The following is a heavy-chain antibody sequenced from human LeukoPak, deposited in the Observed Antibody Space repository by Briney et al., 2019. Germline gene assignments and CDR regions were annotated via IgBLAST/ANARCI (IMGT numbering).Heavy chain of an antibody. Sequence: ASVKVSCKASGYTFTGYYMHWVRQAPGQGLEWMGWINPNSGGTNYAQKFQGWVTMTRDTSISTAYMELSRLRSDDTAVYYCAREVWELLNWFDPWGQGTLVTVSS. D-gene: IGHD1-26*01. CDR3: AREVWELLNWFDP. CDR1: GYTFTGYY. CDR2: INPNSGGT. V-gene: IGHV1-2*04. J-gene: IGHJ5*02.